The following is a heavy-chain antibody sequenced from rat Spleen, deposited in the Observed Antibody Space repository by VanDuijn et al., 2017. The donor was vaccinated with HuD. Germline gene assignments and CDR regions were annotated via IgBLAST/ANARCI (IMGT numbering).Heavy chain of an antibody. Sequence: EVQLVESGGGLVQPGRSMKLSCAASGFTFSSFAMAWVRQAPTKGLEWVASISYDGGNTYYRDSVKGRFTISSDNAKSSLYLQMDSLRSEDTSTYYCAKDGGYLYYFDYWGQGVMVTVSS. J-gene: IGHJ2*01. CDR2: ISYDGGNT. V-gene: IGHV5-20*01. CDR3: AKDGGYLYYFDY. D-gene: IGHD1-3*01. CDR1: GFTFSSFA.